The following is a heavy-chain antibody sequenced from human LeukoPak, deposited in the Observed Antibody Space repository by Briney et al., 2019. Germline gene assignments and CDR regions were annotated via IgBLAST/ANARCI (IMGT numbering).Heavy chain of an antibody. Sequence: GASVKVSCKASGYTFTGYGISWVRQAPGQGLEWMGWISAYNGNTNYAQKLQGRVTMTTDTSTSTAYMELRSLRSDDTAVYYCARDTMDTAMDDAFDIWGQGTMVTVSS. D-gene: IGHD5-18*01. CDR1: GYTFTGYG. V-gene: IGHV1-18*04. CDR3: ARDTMDTAMDDAFDI. J-gene: IGHJ3*02. CDR2: ISAYNGNT.